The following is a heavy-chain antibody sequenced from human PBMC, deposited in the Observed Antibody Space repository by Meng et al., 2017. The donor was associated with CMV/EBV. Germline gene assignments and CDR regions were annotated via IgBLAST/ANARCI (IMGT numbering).Heavy chain of an antibody. V-gene: IGHV1-46*01. CDR3: ARDPLGSGVWRFSNAFDI. CDR2: INPSGGST. CDR1: GYTFTSYY. Sequence: ASVKVSCKASGYTFTSYYMHWVRQAPGQGLEWMGIINPSGGSTSYAQKFQGRVTMTRDTSTSTVYMELSSLRSEDTAVYYCARDPLGSGVWRFSNAFDIWGQGTMVTVSS. D-gene: IGHD3-10*01. J-gene: IGHJ3*02.